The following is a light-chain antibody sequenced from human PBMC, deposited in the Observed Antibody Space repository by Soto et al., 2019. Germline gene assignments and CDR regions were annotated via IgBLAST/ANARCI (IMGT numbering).Light chain of an antibody. CDR3: HQRNT. CDR2: DTS. Sequence: VLTQSPVTLSLSPGDRATLSCRASQSVSTYLAWYRQKPGQPPRLLIYDTSNRATGVPPRFSGSRSGTDFTLTISSGEPEDFALYFCHQRNTFGQGTRLEIK. J-gene: IGKJ5*01. CDR1: QSVSTY. V-gene: IGKV3-11*01.